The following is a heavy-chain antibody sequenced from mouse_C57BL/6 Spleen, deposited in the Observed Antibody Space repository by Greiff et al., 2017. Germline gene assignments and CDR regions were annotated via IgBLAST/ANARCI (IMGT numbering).Heavy chain of an antibody. D-gene: IGHD2-1*01. J-gene: IGHJ3*01. CDR3: ARRGNFAY. CDR2: FDASDSST. CDR1: GSTFTSFW. V-gene: IGHV1-50*01. Sequence: QVQLQQPGAELVKPGASVKLSCQASGSTFTSFWMPWVTQRPGRGREWIGEFDASDSSTNYHPTFTGKATLTVDTSSSTAYMQHSSLTSEDSAVYYCARRGNFAYWGQGTLVTVSA.